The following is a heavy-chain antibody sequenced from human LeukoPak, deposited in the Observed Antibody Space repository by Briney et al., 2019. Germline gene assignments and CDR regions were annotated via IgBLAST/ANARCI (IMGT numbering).Heavy chain of an antibody. Sequence: PGGSLRLSCAASGFTFSSYWMHWVRQVPGKGLVWVSYISSSGSTIYYADSVKGRFTISRDNAKNSLYLQMNSLRAEDTAVYYCARVNEYFDYWGQGTLVTVSS. CDR1: GFTFSSYW. V-gene: IGHV3-48*04. J-gene: IGHJ4*02. D-gene: IGHD1-1*01. CDR3: ARVNEYFDY. CDR2: ISSSGSTI.